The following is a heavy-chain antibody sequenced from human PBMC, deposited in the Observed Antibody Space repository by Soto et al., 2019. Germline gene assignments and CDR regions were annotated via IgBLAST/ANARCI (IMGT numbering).Heavy chain of an antibody. Sequence: QVQLVESGGDVVQPGRSLRLSCAASGSTFSSYDIHWVRQAPGKGLEWVAHISPDGNKAYYADSVKGRFIISRDNARNTVYLQVNSRRPEDTAVYHCVRGPSHGAFDIWGQGTLVTVSS. V-gene: IGHV3-30-3*01. CDR1: GSTFSSYD. CDR3: VRGPSHGAFDI. J-gene: IGHJ3*02. CDR2: ISPDGNKA.